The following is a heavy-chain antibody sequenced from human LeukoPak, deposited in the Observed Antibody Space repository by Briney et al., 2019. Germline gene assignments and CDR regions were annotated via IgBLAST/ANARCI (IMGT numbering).Heavy chain of an antibody. CDR1: GFTFSDYY. D-gene: IGHD1-26*01. J-gene: IGHJ6*03. V-gene: IGHV3-11*01. CDR2: ISSSGSTI. CDR3: AVGATTEDYYSYYMDV. Sequence: GGSLRLSCAASGFTFSDYYMSWIRQAPGKGLEWVSYISSSGSTIYYADSVKGRFTISRDNAKNSLYLQMNSLRAEDTAVYYCAVGATTEDYYSYYMDVWGKGTTVTISS.